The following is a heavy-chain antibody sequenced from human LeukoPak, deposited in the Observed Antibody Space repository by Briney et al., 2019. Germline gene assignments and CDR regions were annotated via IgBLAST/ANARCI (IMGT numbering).Heavy chain of an antibody. Sequence: GGSLRLSCAVSGFTAGYNYMSWVRQAPGKGLEWVSVIYRGDTYYADSVKGRFTISRDDSKNTVFLQMNRLRADDTAVYFCASYYCSSGSCYFDTWGQGALVAVSS. CDR2: IYRGDT. D-gene: IGHD2-15*01. V-gene: IGHV3-53*01. CDR1: GFTAGYNY. J-gene: IGHJ4*02. CDR3: ASYYCSSGSCYFDT.